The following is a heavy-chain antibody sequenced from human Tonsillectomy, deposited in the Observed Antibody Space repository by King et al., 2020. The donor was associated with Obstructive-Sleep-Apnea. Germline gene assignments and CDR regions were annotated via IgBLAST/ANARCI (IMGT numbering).Heavy chain of an antibody. CDR1: GYTFTGYY. Sequence: QLVQSGAEVKKPGASVKVSCKASGYTFTGYYIHWVRQAPGQGLEWMGWINPDSGGTNYAQKFQGRVTMTSDTSISTAYMELSSLTSDDTAVFYCARVVTDYYDSSGYLYWGQGTLVSVSS. D-gene: IGHD3-22*01. CDR2: INPDSGGT. CDR3: ARVVTDYYDSSGYLY. J-gene: IGHJ4*02. V-gene: IGHV1-2*02.